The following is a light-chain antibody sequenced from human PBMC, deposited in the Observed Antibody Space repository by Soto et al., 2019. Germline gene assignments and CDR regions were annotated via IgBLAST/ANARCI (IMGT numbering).Light chain of an antibody. CDR1: QSVGSY. J-gene: IGKJ1*01. V-gene: IGKV3-11*01. CDR3: QQRSNWPPT. CDR2: DAL. Sequence: EILLTQSPATLSLSPGERATLSCRASQSVGSYLAWYQQKPGQAPRLLIYDALNRATGIPARFSGSGSGTGFTLTISSLDPEDFVVYYCQQRSNWPPTFGQGTKVDIK.